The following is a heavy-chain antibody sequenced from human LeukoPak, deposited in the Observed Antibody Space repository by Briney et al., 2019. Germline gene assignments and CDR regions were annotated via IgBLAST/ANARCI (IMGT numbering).Heavy chain of an antibody. Sequence: GGSLRLSCAASGFTFSSYAMSWVRQAPGKGLEWVSAISGSGGSTYYADSVKGRFTISRDNSKNTLYLQMNSLRAEDAAVYYCALFSGWYSAFDIWGQGTMVTVSS. CDR2: ISGSGGST. D-gene: IGHD6-19*01. CDR1: GFTFSSYA. CDR3: ALFSGWYSAFDI. V-gene: IGHV3-23*01. J-gene: IGHJ3*02.